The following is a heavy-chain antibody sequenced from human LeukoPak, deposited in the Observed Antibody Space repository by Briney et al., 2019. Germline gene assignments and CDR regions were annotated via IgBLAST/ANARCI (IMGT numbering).Heavy chain of an antibody. Sequence: GGSLRLSCAASGFTFSSYGMNWVRQAPGKGLEWVSYISTSSNRIDYADSVKGRFTMSRDNAENLLYLQMNSLRDEDAAMYYCARVSAPGTSGWYFGYWGQGTLVTVSS. V-gene: IGHV3-48*02. CDR2: ISTSSNRI. CDR1: GFTFSSYG. D-gene: IGHD6-19*01. CDR3: ARVSAPGTSGWYFGY. J-gene: IGHJ4*02.